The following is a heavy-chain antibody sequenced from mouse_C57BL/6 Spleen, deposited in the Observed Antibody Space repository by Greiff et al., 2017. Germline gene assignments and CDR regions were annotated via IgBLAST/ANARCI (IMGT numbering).Heavy chain of an antibody. J-gene: IGHJ3*01. V-gene: IGHV1-53*01. CDR1: GYTFTSYW. CDR2: INPSNGGT. Sequence: VQLQQPGPELVKPGASVKLSCKASGYTFTSYWMHWVKQRPGQGLEWIGNINPSNGGTNYNEKFKSKATLSVDNSYSTAYMQLRSLTSEDSAVYYCAMVGDCYDCVGGFAYWGQGTLVTVSA. D-gene: IGHD2-4*01. CDR3: AMVGDCYDCVGGFAY.